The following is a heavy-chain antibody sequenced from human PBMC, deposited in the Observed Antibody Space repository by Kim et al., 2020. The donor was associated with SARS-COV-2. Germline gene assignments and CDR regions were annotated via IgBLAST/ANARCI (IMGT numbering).Heavy chain of an antibody. V-gene: IGHV3-11*01. CDR2: GSAP. CDR3: VREPSN. Sequence: GSAPDSADSVNGRLTISRDSAKRSVSLQMNSLTPEDTAVYYCVREPSNWGQGTLVTVSS. J-gene: IGHJ4*02.